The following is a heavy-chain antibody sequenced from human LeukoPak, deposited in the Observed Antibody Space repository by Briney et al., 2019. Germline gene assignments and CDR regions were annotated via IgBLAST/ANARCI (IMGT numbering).Heavy chain of an antibody. CDR1: GYSFTSYW. J-gene: IGHJ4*02. D-gene: IGHD6-19*01. V-gene: IGHV5-51*01. CDR2: IYPGDSDT. CDR3: ASTSYSSGWYNFAY. Sequence: KDGESLKISCKGSGYSFTSYWIGWVRQMPGKGRGWMGIIYPGDSDTRYSPSFQGQVTISADKSISTAYLQWSSLKASDTAMYYCASTSYSSGWYNFAYWGQGTLVTVSS.